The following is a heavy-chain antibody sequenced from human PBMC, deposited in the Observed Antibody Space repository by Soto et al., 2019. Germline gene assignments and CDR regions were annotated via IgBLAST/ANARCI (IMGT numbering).Heavy chain of an antibody. CDR3: ARRGPGTYFDY. Sequence: EVQLLESGGGLVQPGGSLRLSCAASGFTFSSYAMRWVRQAPGKGLEWVSAVSGSGGSTYYADSVKGRFTISRDNSKNTLYLQMNSLRAEDTAVCYCARRGPGTYFDYWGQGTLVTVSS. CDR1: GFTFSSYA. D-gene: IGHD6-13*01. V-gene: IGHV3-23*01. J-gene: IGHJ4*02. CDR2: VSGSGGST.